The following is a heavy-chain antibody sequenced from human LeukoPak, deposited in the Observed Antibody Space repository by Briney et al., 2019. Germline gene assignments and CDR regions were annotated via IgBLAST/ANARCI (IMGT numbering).Heavy chain of an antibody. CDR3: ARGGGTGWYYYYGMDV. D-gene: IGHD6-19*01. V-gene: IGHV1-2*06. Sequence: ASVKVSCKASGYTSTGYYMHWVRQAPGQGLEWMGRINPNSGGTNYAQKFQGRVTMTRDTSITTAYMELSRLRSDDTAVYYCARGGGTGWYYYYGMDVWGQGTTVTVSS. CDR2: INPNSGGT. CDR1: GYTSTGYY. J-gene: IGHJ6*02.